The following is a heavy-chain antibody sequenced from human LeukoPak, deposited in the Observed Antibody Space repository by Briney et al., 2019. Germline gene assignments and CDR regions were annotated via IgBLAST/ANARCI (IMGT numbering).Heavy chain of an antibody. D-gene: IGHD3-3*02. CDR2: VFHSGNT. V-gene: IGHV4-4*02. CDR3: ARGPAIFYYLDY. CDR1: GDSISSHNW. J-gene: IGHJ4*02. Sequence: SETLSLTCTVSGDSISSHNWWSWVRQPPGKGLEWIGEVFHSGNTNYNPSLESRVTISVDKSKNHLSLRLNSVTAADTAVYFCARGPAIFYYLDYWGQGALVIVSS.